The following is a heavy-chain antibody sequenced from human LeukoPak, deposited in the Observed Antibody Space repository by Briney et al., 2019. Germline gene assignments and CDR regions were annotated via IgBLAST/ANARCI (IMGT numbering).Heavy chain of an antibody. V-gene: IGHV4-59*01. CDR3: ARLYSSGWYSEGWFDP. Sequence: SQTLSLTCTVSGGSISSYYWSWIRQPPGKGLEWIGYIYYSGSTNYNPSLKSRVTISVDTSKNQFSLKLSSVTAADTAVYYCARLYSSGWYSEGWFDPWGQGTLVTVSS. D-gene: IGHD6-19*01. J-gene: IGHJ5*02. CDR2: IYYSGST. CDR1: GGSISSYY.